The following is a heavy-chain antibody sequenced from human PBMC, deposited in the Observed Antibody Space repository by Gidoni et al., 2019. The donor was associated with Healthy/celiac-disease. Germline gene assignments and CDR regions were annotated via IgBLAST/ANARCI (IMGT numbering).Heavy chain of an antibody. D-gene: IGHD3-10*01. CDR1: GFTFDDYT. CDR3: AKDISGVFDY. CDR2: ISWDVHST. J-gene: IGHJ4*02. Sequence: EVQLVESGGVVVQPGGSLRLSCAASGFTFDDYTMHWVRQAPGKGLEWVSLISWDVHSTYYADSVKGRFTISRDNGKTSLYLQMNSLRIEDTALYYCAKDISGVFDYWGQGTLVTVSS. V-gene: IGHV3-43*01.